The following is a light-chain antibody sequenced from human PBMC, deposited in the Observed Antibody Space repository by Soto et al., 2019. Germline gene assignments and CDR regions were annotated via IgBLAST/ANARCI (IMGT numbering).Light chain of an antibody. CDR2: GAS. Sequence: EIVMTQSPATLSVSPGERATLSCRASQSVSSNLAWYQQKPGQAPRLLIYGASTRATGIPARFSGSGSGTEFTLTSSSLTAEDVAVYYCQEYNSWPRTFGQGTKVEIK. V-gene: IGKV3-15*01. CDR1: QSVSSN. CDR3: QEYNSWPRT. J-gene: IGKJ1*01.